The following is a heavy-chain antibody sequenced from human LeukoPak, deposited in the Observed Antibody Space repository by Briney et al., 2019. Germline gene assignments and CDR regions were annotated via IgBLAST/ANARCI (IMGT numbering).Heavy chain of an antibody. V-gene: IGHV3-30*18. CDR2: ISYDGSNK. CDR3: AKDLTGMVRGEGAFDY. Sequence: PGRSLRLSCAAAGFTFSSYGMHWVRQARGKGLEWVAVISYDGSNKYYADSVKGRFTISRDNSKNTLYLQMNSLRAEDTAVYYCAKDLTGMVRGEGAFDYWGQGTLVTVSS. J-gene: IGHJ4*02. D-gene: IGHD3-10*01. CDR1: GFTFSSYG.